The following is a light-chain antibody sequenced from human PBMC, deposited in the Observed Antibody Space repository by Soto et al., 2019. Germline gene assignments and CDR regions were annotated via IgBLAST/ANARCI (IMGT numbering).Light chain of an antibody. J-gene: IGLJ3*02. CDR1: SSDVVGYNY. CDR3: SSYAGSNNWV. V-gene: IGLV2-8*01. CDR2: EVS. Sequence: QSALTQPPSASGSPGQSVTISCTGTSSDVVGYNYVSWYQQHPGKAPKLMIYEVSKRPSGVPDRFSGSKSGNTASLTVSGLQAEDEADYYCSSYAGSNNWVFGGGPKLTVL.